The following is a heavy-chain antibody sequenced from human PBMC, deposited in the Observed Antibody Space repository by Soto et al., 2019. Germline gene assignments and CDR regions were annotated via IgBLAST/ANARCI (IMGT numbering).Heavy chain of an antibody. Sequence: GGSLRLSCAASGFTFSSYAMSWVRQAPGKGLEWVSAISGRGGSTYYADPVKGRFTISRDNSKNTLYLQMNSLRAEDTAVYYCAKGGIVVVPAAITFDYWGQGTLVTVSS. D-gene: IGHD2-2*02. CDR3: AKGGIVVVPAAITFDY. V-gene: IGHV3-23*01. CDR2: ISGRGGST. J-gene: IGHJ4*02. CDR1: GFTFSSYA.